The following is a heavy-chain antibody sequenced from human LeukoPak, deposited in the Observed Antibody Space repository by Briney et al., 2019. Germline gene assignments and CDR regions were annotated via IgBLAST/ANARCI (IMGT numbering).Heavy chain of an antibody. CDR1: GGSISSGDYY. D-gene: IGHD3-22*01. CDR3: ARALDYYDSSGERAYYFDY. V-gene: IGHV4-30-4*01. Sequence: SQTLSLTCTVSGGSISSGDYYWSWIRQPPGKGLEWIRYIYYSGSTYYNPSLKSRVTISVDTSKNQFSLKLSSVTAADTAVYYCARALDYYDSSGERAYYFDYWGQGTLVTVSS. J-gene: IGHJ4*02. CDR2: IYYSGST.